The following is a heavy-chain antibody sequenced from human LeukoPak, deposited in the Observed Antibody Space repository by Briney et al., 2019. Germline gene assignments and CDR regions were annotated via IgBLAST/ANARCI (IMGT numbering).Heavy chain of an antibody. V-gene: IGHV4-34*01. CDR3: ASRMGSGVDY. J-gene: IGHJ4*02. CDR2: INHSGST. D-gene: IGHD6-19*01. CDR1: GGSFSGYY. Sequence: PSETLSLTCAVYGGSFSGYYWSWIRQPPGKGLEWIGEINHSGSTNYNPSLKSRVTISVDTSKNQFSLKLSSVTAADTAVYYCASRMGSGVDYWGQGTLVTVSS.